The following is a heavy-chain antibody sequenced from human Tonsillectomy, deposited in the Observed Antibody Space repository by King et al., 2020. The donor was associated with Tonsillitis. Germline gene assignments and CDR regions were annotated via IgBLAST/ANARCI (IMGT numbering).Heavy chain of an antibody. V-gene: IGHV4-39*01. CDR2: FYYSGNT. D-gene: IGHD3-9*01. CDR3: ARRKYDILTGSFDP. Sequence: LQLQESGPGLVKPSETLSLTCTVSGDSISTSDYFWGWIRQPSGKGLEWIGSFYYSGNTYYNLSLKSRVTISVDMSKNQFSLKLSSVTAADTAVYYCARRKYDILTGSFDPWGQGTLVSVSS. CDR1: GDSISTSDYF. J-gene: IGHJ5*02.